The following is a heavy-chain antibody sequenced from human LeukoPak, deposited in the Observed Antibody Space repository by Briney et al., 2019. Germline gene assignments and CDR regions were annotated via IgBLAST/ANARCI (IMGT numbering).Heavy chain of an antibody. J-gene: IGHJ3*02. Sequence: SETLSLTCTVSGGSIDSGSYYWGWIRQPPGKGLEWIGSIYYSGNTYYNPSLKSRVTISVDTSKNEFSLKLTSVTAADTAVYYCARVSSPVSGWRYFDIWGQGTMVTVSS. CDR3: ARVSSPVSGWRYFDI. CDR1: GGSIDSGSYY. V-gene: IGHV4-39*07. CDR2: IYYSGNT. D-gene: IGHD6-19*01.